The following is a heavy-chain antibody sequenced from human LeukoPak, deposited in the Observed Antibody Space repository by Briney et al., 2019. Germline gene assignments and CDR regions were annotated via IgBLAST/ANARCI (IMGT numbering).Heavy chain of an antibody. J-gene: IGHJ5*02. CDR2: IYHSGST. CDR1: GGSISSGGYY. V-gene: IGHV4-30-2*01. D-gene: IGHD2-2*01. Sequence: SETLSLTCTVSGGSISSGGYYWSWIRQPPGKGLEWIGYIYHSGSTYYNPSLKSRVTISVDRSKNQFSLKLSSVTAADTAVYYCAREYIVVVPAKGNWFDPWGQGTLVTVSS. CDR3: AREYIVVVPAKGNWFDP.